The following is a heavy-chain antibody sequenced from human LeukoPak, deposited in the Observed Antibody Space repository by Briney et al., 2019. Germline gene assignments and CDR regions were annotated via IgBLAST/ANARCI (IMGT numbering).Heavy chain of an antibody. Sequence: SETLSLTCTVSGGSISSYYWSWIRQPPGKGLEWIGYIYYSGSTNYNPSLKSRVTISVDTSKNQFSLKLSSVTAADTAVYYCARDVDGYNGLDYWGQGTLVTVSS. CDR3: ARDVDGYNGLDY. CDR2: IYYSGST. CDR1: GGSISSYY. J-gene: IGHJ4*02. V-gene: IGHV4-59*01. D-gene: IGHD5-24*01.